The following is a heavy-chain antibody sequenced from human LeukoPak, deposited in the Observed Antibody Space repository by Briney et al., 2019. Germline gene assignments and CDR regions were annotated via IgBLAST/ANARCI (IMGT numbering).Heavy chain of an antibody. J-gene: IGHJ4*02. CDR3: ARGQQWLVPGHYFDY. CDR1: GGSISSYY. D-gene: IGHD6-19*01. CDR2: IYYSGST. V-gene: IGHV4-59*01. Sequence: SETLSLTCTVSGGSISSYYWSWIRQPPGKGLEWIGYIYYSGSTDYNPSLKSRVTISVDTSKNQFSLKLSSVTAADTAVYYCARGQQWLVPGHYFDYWGQGTLVTVSS.